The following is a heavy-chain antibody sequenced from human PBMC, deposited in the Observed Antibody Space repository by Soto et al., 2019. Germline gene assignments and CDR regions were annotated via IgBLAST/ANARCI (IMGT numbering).Heavy chain of an antibody. CDR1: GFSFSSYW. CDR2: IKQDGSEK. Sequence: GSLRLSCAASGFSFSSYWMSWVRQAPGKGLEWVANIKQDGSEKYYVDSVKGRFTISRDNAKNSLYLQMNSLRAEDTAVYYCARASLGYCSGGSCYGEKAFDIWGQGTMVTVSS. D-gene: IGHD2-15*01. V-gene: IGHV3-7*01. J-gene: IGHJ3*02. CDR3: ARASLGYCSGGSCYGEKAFDI.